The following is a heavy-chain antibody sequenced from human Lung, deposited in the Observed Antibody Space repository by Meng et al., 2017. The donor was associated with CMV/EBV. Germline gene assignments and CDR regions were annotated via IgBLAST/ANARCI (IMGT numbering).Heavy chain of an antibody. V-gene: IGHV1-69*05. J-gene: IGHJ4*02. CDR3: ARASYYGSGSYYQFDS. D-gene: IGHD3-10*01. CDR1: GGTFSNYA. CDR2: IIPLYATA. Sequence: SXXVSXKASGGTFSNYAVSWVRQAPGEGLEWMGGIIPLYATANYAQRFQGRVTITTDESTSTAYMEVSSLRSEDTAVYYCARASYYGSGSYYQFDSWGQGXPVTVSS.